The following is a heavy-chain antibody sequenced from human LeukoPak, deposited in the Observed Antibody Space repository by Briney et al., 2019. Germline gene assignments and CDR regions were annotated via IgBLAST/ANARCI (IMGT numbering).Heavy chain of an antibody. CDR1: GGSVSFYY. J-gene: IGHJ6*02. CDR3: ARDARGSSYMDV. V-gene: IGHV4-59*02. Sequence: PSETLSLTCTVSGGSVSFYYWSWIRQPPGKGLEWIGYVYYSGSTNYNPSLKSRVTISVDTSKNQFSLKVSSVTAADTAVYYCARDARGSSYMDVWGQGTTVTVSS. CDR2: VYYSGST. D-gene: IGHD3-10*01.